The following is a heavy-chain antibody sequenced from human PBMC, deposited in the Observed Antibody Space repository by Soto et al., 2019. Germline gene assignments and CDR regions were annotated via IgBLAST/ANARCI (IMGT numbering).Heavy chain of an antibody. CDR1: VYTFTSYD. CDR2: MNPNSGNT. J-gene: IGHJ5*02. D-gene: IGHD3-10*01. V-gene: IGHV1-8*01. CDR3: ARFRTYYYGSGSYSRFDH. Sequence: XSVKVSCKASVYTFTSYDINWVRQATGQGLEWMGWMNPNSGNTGYAQKFQGRVTMTRNTSISTAYMELSSLRSEDTAVYYCARFRTYYYGSGSYSRFDHWGQGTLVTVSS.